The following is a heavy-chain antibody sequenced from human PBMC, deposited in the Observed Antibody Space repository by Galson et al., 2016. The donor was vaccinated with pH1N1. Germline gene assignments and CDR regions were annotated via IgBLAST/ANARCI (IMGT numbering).Heavy chain of an antibody. J-gene: IGHJ4*02. CDR3: ARFWQELPDGFDY. V-gene: IGHV3-30*02. Sequence: SLRLSCAASGFTFSNYDMHWVRQAPGKGLEWVAFRRYDGSDKYYADSVKGRFTISRDNSKNTLYLQMNSLKVEDTAVYYCARFWQELPDGFDYSGRGTLVTVSS. CDR2: RRYDGSDK. D-gene: IGHD6-13*01. CDR1: GFTFSNYD.